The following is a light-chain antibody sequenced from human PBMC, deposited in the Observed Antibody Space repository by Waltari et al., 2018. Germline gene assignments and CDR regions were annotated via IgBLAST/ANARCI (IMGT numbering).Light chain of an antibody. CDR1: QLLVHSNGYNY. CDR2: LGS. J-gene: IGKJ1*01. CDR3: MQALQSPRT. Sequence: DIVMTQSPLSLPVTPGEPASISCRSSQLLVHSNGYNYLDWYLQKPGQSPQLLIYLGSNRASGVPDRFSGSGSGTDFTLKISRVEAEDVGVYYCMQALQSPRTFGQGTKVEIK. V-gene: IGKV2-28*01.